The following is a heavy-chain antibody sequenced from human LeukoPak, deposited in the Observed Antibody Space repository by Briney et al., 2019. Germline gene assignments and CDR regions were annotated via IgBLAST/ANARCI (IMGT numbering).Heavy chain of an antibody. CDR2: IHHSGST. CDR1: GGSISSGGYY. J-gene: IGHJ4*02. V-gene: IGHV4-30-2*01. CDR3: ARGSNDGWVKYYFDY. D-gene: IGHD6-19*01. Sequence: SETLSLTCTVSGGSISSGGYYWSWIRQPPGKGLEWIGYIHHSGSTYYNPSLKSRVTISVDRSKNQFSLKLSSVTAADTAVYYCARGSNDGWVKYYFDYWGQGTLVTVSS.